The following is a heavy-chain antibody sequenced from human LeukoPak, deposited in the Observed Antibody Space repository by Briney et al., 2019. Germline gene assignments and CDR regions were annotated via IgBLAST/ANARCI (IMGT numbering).Heavy chain of an antibody. CDR3: AKDTDWVTSFAGYYFDY. CDR1: GFTFSSYG. CDR2: IRYDGSNK. D-gene: IGHD3-9*01. V-gene: IGHV3-30*02. Sequence: GGSLRLSCAASGFTFSSYGIHWVRQAPGKGLEWVAFIRYDGSNKYYADSVKGRFTISRDNSKNTLYLQMNSLRAEDTAVYYCAKDTDWVTSFAGYYFDYWGQGTLVTVSS. J-gene: IGHJ4*02.